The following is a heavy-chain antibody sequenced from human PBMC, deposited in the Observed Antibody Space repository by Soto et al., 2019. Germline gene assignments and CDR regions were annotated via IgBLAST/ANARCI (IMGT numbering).Heavy chain of an antibody. CDR2: IYSGGST. Sequence: GGSLRLSCAASGFTVSSNYMSWVRQAPGKGLEWVSVIYSGGSTYYADSVKGRFTISRDNSKNTLYLQMNSLRAEDTAVYYCATGSIAAAGTTHYYYYYYMDVWGKGTTVTVSS. J-gene: IGHJ6*03. CDR3: ATGSIAAAGTTHYYYYYYMDV. CDR1: GFTVSSNY. V-gene: IGHV3-53*01. D-gene: IGHD6-13*01.